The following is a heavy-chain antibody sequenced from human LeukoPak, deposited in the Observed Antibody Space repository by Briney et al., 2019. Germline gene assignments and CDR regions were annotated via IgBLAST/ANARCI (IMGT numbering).Heavy chain of an antibody. CDR1: GFTFSSYS. CDR2: ISSTSSTI. J-gene: IGHJ4*02. Sequence: TGGSLRLSCAASGFTFSSYSMNWVSQAPGKGLEWVSYISSTSSTIYYADSVKGRFTISRDNAENSLYLQMNSLRAEDTAVYYCARDPGRGAAGTHDYWGQGTLVTVSS. CDR3: ARDPGRGAAGTHDY. D-gene: IGHD6-13*01. V-gene: IGHV3-48*04.